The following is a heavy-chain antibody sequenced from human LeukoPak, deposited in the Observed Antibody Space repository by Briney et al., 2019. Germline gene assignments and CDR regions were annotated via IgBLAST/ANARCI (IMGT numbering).Heavy chain of an antibody. CDR3: ARVPLDYYDSSGYYSPH. Sequence: QPGGSLRLSCAASGFTFSSYSMNWVRQAPGKGLEWVSYISSSSGTIYYADSVKGRFTISRDNAKNSLYLQMNSLRAEDTAVYYCARVPLDYYDSSGYYSPHWGQGTLVTVSS. CDR1: GFTFSSYS. CDR2: ISSSSGTI. J-gene: IGHJ1*01. V-gene: IGHV3-48*01. D-gene: IGHD3-22*01.